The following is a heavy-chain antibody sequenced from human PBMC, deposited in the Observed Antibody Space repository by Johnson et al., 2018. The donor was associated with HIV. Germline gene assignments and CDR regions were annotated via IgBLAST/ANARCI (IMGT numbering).Heavy chain of an antibody. V-gene: IGHV3-30-3*01. CDR2: ISYDGSNK. D-gene: IGHD3-22*01. CDR3: ARETSPYYYDSSGYYSHDAFDI. J-gene: IGHJ3*02. CDR1: GFTFSSYW. Sequence: QVQLVESGGGLVQPGGSLRLSCAASGFTFSSYWMSWVRQAPGKGLEWVAVISYDGSNKYYADSVKGRFTISRDNTKNSLYLQMDSLRVDDTAVYYCARETSPYYYDSSGYYSHDAFDIWGQGTMVTVSS.